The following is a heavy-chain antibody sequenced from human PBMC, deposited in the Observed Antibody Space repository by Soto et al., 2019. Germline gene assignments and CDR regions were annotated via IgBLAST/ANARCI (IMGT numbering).Heavy chain of an antibody. CDR2: IYYSGST. V-gene: IGHV4-30-4*01. CDR1: GGSISSGDYY. D-gene: IGHD3-22*01. CDR3: AIERRYYDSSGLSGMGV. J-gene: IGHJ6*02. Sequence: PSETLSLTCTVSGGSISSGDYYWSWVRQPPGKGLEWIGYIYYSGSTYYNPSLKSRVTISVDTSKNQFSLKLSSVTAADTAVYFCAIERRYYDSSGLSGMGVWGQGTTVTVSS.